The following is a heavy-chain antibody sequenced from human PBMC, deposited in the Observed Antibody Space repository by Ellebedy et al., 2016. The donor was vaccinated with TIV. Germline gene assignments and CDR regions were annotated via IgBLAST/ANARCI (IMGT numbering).Heavy chain of an antibody. CDR2: INHSGST. Sequence: SETLSLXXAVYGGSFSGYYWSWIRQPPGKGLEWIGEINHSGSTNYNPSLKSRVTISVDTSKNQFSLKLSSVTAADTAVYYCARSYLGGWYYFDYWGQGTLVTVSS. CDR3: ARSYLGGWYYFDY. V-gene: IGHV4-34*01. CDR1: GGSFSGYY. J-gene: IGHJ4*02. D-gene: IGHD6-19*01.